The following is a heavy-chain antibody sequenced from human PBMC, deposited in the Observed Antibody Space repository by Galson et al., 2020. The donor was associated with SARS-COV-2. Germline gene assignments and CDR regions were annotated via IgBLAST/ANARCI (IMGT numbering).Heavy chain of an antibody. CDR2: IWYDGSNK. CDR1: GFTFNRYA. Sequence: GGSLRLSCAASGFTFNRYAMHWVRQAPGKGLEWVAVIWYDGSNKYYADSVKGRFTISRDNSKNTLYLQMNSLRAEDTAVYYCARGLDGTGRFNGWDYWGQGTLVTVSS. J-gene: IGHJ4*02. D-gene: IGHD2-8*02. V-gene: IGHV3-30*07. CDR3: ARGLDGTGRFNGWDY.